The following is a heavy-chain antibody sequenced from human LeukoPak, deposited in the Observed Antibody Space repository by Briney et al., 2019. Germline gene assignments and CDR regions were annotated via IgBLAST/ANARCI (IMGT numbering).Heavy chain of an antibody. J-gene: IGHJ4*02. CDR1: GLPFSSYW. D-gene: IGHD1-26*01. CDR2: IKQDGSEN. Sequence: GSLRLSCVASGLPFSSYWMSWVRPAPGKGLAWVANIKQDGSENYYVDSVKGRFTISRDNAKNSLYLQMNSLRAEDTAVYYCARDLGVGAPGEDYWGQGTLVTVSS. V-gene: IGHV3-7*03. CDR3: ARDLGVGAPGEDY.